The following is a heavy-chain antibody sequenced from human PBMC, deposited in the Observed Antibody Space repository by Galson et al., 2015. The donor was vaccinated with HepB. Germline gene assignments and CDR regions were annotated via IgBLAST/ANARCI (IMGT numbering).Heavy chain of an antibody. V-gene: IGHV3-7*03. CDR3: AYYNQLLDAFDI. J-gene: IGHJ3*02. D-gene: IGHD1-14*01. Sequence: SLRLSCAASGFTFSSYWMSWVRQAPGKGLEWVANIKQDGSEKYYVDSVKGRFTISRDNSKNSLYLQMNSLRAEDTAVYYCAYYNQLLDAFDIWGQGTMVTVSS. CDR1: GFTFSSYW. CDR2: IKQDGSEK.